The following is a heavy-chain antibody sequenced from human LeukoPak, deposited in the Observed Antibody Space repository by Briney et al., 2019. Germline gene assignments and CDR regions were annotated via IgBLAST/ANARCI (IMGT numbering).Heavy chain of an antibody. Sequence: GGSLRLSCAASGFTFSGSAMHWVRQASGKGLEWVGRIRSKANSYATAYAASGKGRFTISRDDSKNTAYLQMNSLKTEDTAVYYCTRPMGAGYWYFDLWGRGTLVTVSS. CDR2: IRSKANSYAT. J-gene: IGHJ2*01. D-gene: IGHD3-16*01. V-gene: IGHV3-73*01. CDR1: GFTFSGSA. CDR3: TRPMGAGYWYFDL.